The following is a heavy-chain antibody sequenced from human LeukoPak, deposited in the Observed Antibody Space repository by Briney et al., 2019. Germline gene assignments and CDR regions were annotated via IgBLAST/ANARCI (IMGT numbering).Heavy chain of an antibody. Sequence: SETLSLTCTVSGGSISSSSYYWGWIRQPPGKGLEWIGSIYYKGITNYNPSLKSRVTISLDTSKSQFSLNLRSVTAADTAVYYCARLVAVTGTVDYFDPWGQGAVVTVSS. D-gene: IGHD2-21*02. CDR1: GGSISSSSYY. CDR3: ARLVAVTGTVDYFDP. J-gene: IGHJ5*02. CDR2: IYYKGIT. V-gene: IGHV4-39*07.